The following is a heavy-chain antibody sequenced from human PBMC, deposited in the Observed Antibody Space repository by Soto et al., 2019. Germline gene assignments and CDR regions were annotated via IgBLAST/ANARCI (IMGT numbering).Heavy chain of an antibody. CDR2: ISYDGSNK. Sequence: QVQLVESGGGVVQPGRSLRLSCAASGFTFSSYAMHWVRQAPGKGLEWVAVISYDGSNKYYADSVKGRFTISRDNSKNTLYLQMNSLRAEDTAVYYCARDTSDSSGYYYYGMDVWGQGTTVTVSS. CDR1: GFTFSSYA. CDR3: ARDTSDSSGYYYYGMDV. J-gene: IGHJ6*02. V-gene: IGHV3-30-3*01. D-gene: IGHD3-22*01.